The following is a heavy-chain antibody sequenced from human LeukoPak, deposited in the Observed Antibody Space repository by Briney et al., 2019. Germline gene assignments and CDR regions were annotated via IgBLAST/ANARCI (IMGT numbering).Heavy chain of an antibody. CDR2: IRYDGSNK. Sequence: PGGSLRLSCAASRFTFSGYGIYWVRQAPGKGLEWVAFIRYDGSNKYYADSVTGRFTISRDNSKNPLYMQMNSLRAEDTAVYYCAKGLRNYYDSSGYYSYFDYWGQGTLVTVSS. D-gene: IGHD3-22*01. CDR3: AKGLRNYYDSSGYYSYFDY. J-gene: IGHJ4*02. V-gene: IGHV3-30*02. CDR1: RFTFSGYG.